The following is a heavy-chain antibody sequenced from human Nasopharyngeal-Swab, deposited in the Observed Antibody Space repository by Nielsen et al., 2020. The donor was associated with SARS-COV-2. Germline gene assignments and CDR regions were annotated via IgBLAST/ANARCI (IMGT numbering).Heavy chain of an antibody. Sequence: SLKISCVASGFSFSSYAMHWVRQAPGKGLEWVAVISFDGSNKYYADSVKGRLTISRDSSKNTLYLQMNSLRAEDTAVYYCARGRSLDYWGQGTLVTVSS. CDR2: ISFDGSNK. J-gene: IGHJ4*02. V-gene: IGHV3-30*03. CDR3: ARGRSLDY. CDR1: GFSFSSYA.